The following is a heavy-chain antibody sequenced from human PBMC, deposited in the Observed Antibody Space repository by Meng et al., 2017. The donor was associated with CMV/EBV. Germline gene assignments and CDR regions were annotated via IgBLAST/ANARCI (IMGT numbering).Heavy chain of an antibody. CDR1: GYSFTSYW. J-gene: IGHJ6*02. CDR2: IYPGDSDT. CDR3: ARHSNYDFWIGYYHPRLILSGMDV. D-gene: IGHD3-3*01. Sequence: GGSLRLSGKGSGYSFTSYWIGWVRQMPGKGREWMGIIYPGDSDTRYSPSFQGQVTISADKSISTAYLQWSSLKASDTAMYYCARHSNYDFWIGYYHPRLILSGMDVWGQGTTVTVSS. V-gene: IGHV5-51*01.